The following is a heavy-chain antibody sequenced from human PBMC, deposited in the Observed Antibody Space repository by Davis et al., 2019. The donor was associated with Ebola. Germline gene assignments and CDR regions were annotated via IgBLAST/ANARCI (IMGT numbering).Heavy chain of an antibody. V-gene: IGHV3-30*18. D-gene: IGHD3-9*01. Sequence: GESLKISCAASEFTFSSYGMHWVRQAPGKGLEWVAVISYDGSNKYYADSVKGRFTISRDNSKNTLYLQMDSLRAEDTAVYYCAKHQEDILTSYHYWGQGTMVTVSS. CDR1: EFTFSSYG. CDR3: AKHQEDILTSYHY. J-gene: IGHJ4*02. CDR2: ISYDGSNK.